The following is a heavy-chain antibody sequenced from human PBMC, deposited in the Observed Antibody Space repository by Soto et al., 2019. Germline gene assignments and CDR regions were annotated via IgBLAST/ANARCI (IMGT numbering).Heavy chain of an antibody. CDR1: GYTFTNYG. Sequence: QVQLVQSGAEVKKPGASVKVSCQASGYTFTNYGISWVRQAPGQGLEWMGWISPYNGNTNYAQNLQGRVAMTTDTSTSTAYMELRSLRSDDTAVYYCATTYYYGSYAFDIWGQGTMVTVSS. V-gene: IGHV1-18*01. D-gene: IGHD3-10*01. CDR3: ATTYYYGSYAFDI. J-gene: IGHJ3*02. CDR2: ISPYNGNT.